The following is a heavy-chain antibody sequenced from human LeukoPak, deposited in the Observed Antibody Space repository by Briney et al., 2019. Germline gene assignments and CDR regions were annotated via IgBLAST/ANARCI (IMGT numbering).Heavy chain of an antibody. J-gene: IGHJ4*02. Sequence: GGSLRLSCAASGFTFSNYAMSWVRQAPGKGLEWVSAITGSGGSTYYADSVKGRFTISRDNAKNSLYLQMNSLRAEDTAVYYCARFLGNPYYYDSSGHYYFDYWGQGTLVTVSS. D-gene: IGHD3-22*01. V-gene: IGHV3-23*01. CDR3: ARFLGNPYYYDSSGHYYFDY. CDR1: GFTFSNYA. CDR2: ITGSGGST.